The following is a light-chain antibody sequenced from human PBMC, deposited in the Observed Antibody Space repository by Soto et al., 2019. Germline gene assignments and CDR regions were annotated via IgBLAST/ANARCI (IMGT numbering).Light chain of an antibody. V-gene: IGLV2-8*01. CDR1: ISDVGGYNY. Sequence: QSVLTHPPSASGSPGQSVTISCTGTISDVGGYNYVSWYQQHPGKAPKLMIYEVSKRPSGVPDRFSGSKSGNTASLTVSGLQDEDEADYYRSSYAGSNNLVFGGGTKLTVL. CDR2: EVS. J-gene: IGLJ2*01. CDR3: SSYAGSNNLV.